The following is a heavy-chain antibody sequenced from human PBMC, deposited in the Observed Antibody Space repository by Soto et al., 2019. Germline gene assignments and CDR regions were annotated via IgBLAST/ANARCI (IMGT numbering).Heavy chain of an antibody. Sequence: SETLSLTCTVSGGSISSGGYYWSWIRQHPGKGLEWIGYIYYSGSTYYNPSLKSRVTISVDTSKNQFSLKLSSVTAADTAVYYCARGGDTAMVTSPYFDYWGQGTLVTVSS. V-gene: IGHV4-31*03. CDR2: IYYSGST. CDR1: GGSISSGGYY. J-gene: IGHJ4*02. D-gene: IGHD5-18*01. CDR3: ARGGDTAMVTSPYFDY.